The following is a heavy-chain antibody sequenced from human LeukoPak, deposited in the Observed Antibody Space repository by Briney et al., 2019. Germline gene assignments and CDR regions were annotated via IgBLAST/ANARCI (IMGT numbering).Heavy chain of an antibody. Sequence: SETLSLTCAVYGGSFSGYYWSWIRQPPGKGLEWIGEINHSGSTNYNPSLKSRVTISVDTSKNQFSLKLSSVTAADTAVYYCAKTRITMALDAFDIWGQGTMVTASS. J-gene: IGHJ3*02. CDR3: AKTRITMALDAFDI. D-gene: IGHD3-10*01. CDR2: INHSGST. V-gene: IGHV4-34*01. CDR1: GGSFSGYY.